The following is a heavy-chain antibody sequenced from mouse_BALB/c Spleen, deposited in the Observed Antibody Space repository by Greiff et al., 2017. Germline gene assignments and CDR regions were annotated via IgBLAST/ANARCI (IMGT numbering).Heavy chain of an antibody. V-gene: IGHV5-9-4*01. CDR2: ISSGGSYT. CDR1: GFTFSSYA. J-gene: IGHJ3*01. Sequence: EVKLMESGGGLVKPGGSLKLSCAASGFTFSSYAMSWGRQSPEKRLEWVAEISSGGSYTYYPDTVTGRFTISRDNAKNTLYLEMSSLRSEDTAMYYCARSHYSFAYWGQGTLVTVAA. D-gene: IGHD1-1*01. CDR3: ARSHYSFAY.